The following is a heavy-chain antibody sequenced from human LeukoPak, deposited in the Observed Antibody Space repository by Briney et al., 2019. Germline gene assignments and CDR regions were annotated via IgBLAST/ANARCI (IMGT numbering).Heavy chain of an antibody. J-gene: IGHJ3*02. D-gene: IGHD6-19*01. V-gene: IGHV3-13*01. CDR3: ARGWSSGWSGAFDI. CDR1: GFTFSSYD. Sequence: GGSLRLSCAASGFTFSSYDMHWVRQATGKGLEWVSAIGTAGDTYYPGSMKGRFTISRENAKNSLYLQMNSLRAGDTAVYYCARGWSSGWSGAFDIWGQGTMVTVSS. CDR2: IGTAGDT.